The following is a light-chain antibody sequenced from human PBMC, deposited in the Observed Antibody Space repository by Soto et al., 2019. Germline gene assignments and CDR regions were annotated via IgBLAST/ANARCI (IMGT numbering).Light chain of an antibody. CDR1: SGDVGGYNF. J-gene: IGLJ1*01. V-gene: IGLV2-14*01. Sequence: SVRTTPASGNRVPGGGRRITKTRNSGDVGGYNFVSWYQQYPGKAPKLMIHDVTARPSGVSIRFSGSKSGTTASLTISGLQPEDEADYYCCSYASSTSYVFGTGTKVTVL. CDR2: DVT. CDR3: CSYASSTSYV.